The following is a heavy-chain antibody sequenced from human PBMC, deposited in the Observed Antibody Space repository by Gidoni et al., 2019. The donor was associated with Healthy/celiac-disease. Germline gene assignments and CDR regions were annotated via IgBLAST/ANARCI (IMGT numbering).Heavy chain of an antibody. CDR1: CYSISSAYY. V-gene: IGHV4-38-2*02. J-gene: IGHJ5*02. CDR3: ARDIGVVVAATGLRWFDP. D-gene: IGHD2-15*01. CDR2: IYHSGST. Sequence: QVQLQESGPVLVKPSETLSLTCTVSCYSISSAYYWGWIRQPPGKGLEWIGSIYHSGSTDYNPSLKSRVTISVDASKNQFSLKLSSVTAADTAVYYGARDIGVVVAATGLRWFDPWGQGTLVTVSS.